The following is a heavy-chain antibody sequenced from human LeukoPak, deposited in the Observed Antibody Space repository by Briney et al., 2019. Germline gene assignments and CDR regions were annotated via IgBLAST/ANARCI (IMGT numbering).Heavy chain of an antibody. J-gene: IGHJ4*02. D-gene: IGHD3-22*01. Sequence: SETLSLTCAVSGGSISSSNWWSWVRQPPGKGLEWIGEIYHSGSTNYNPSLKSRVTISVDTSKNQFSLKLSSVTAADTAVYYCARHYFDSSGLDHWGQGTLVTVSS. CDR3: ARHYFDSSGLDH. CDR2: IYHSGST. CDR1: GGSISSSNW. V-gene: IGHV4-4*02.